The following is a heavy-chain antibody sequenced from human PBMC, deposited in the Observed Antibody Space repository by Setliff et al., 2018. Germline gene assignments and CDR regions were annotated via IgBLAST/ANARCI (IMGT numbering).Heavy chain of an antibody. CDR2: ISSSGSLI. D-gene: IGHD6-19*01. CDR1: GFTFSDYY. CDR3: ATKAVAGT. Sequence: GGSLRLSFATSGFTFSDYYMSWIRQTPGKGLEWVAYISSSGSLIYYPDSVKGRFTISRDNAKKSVDLQMNSLRAEDTAVYYCATKAVAGTGGQGTLVTAPQ. J-gene: IGHJ4*02. V-gene: IGHV3-11*01.